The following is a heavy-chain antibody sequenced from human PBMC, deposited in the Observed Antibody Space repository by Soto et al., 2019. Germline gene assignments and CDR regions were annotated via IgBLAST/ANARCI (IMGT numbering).Heavy chain of an antibody. CDR3: AHSRYSRSSFDY. J-gene: IGHJ4*02. D-gene: IGHD6-6*01. CDR1: GFSLTSNDVG. CDR2: IYWDDDK. V-gene: IGHV2-5*02. Sequence: SGPTLVNPTQSLTLTCTFSGFSLTSNDVGVGWIRQPPGKALEWLALIYWDDDKRYSPSLKSRLTITKDTSKNQVVLRMTNMDPVDTATYYCAHSRYSRSSFDYWGQGTLVTVSS.